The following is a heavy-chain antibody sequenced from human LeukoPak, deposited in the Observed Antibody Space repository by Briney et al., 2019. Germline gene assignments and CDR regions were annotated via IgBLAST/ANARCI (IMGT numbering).Heavy chain of an antibody. J-gene: IGHJ3*02. Sequence: GGSLRLSCAASGFTFTNAWMSWVRQAPGKGLEWFGRFKTKTDGGTTDYAAPVKGRFTISRDASKNTLYLQMDSLKTGDTAMYYCTTDNWRGLDAFDIWGQGTMVTVSS. V-gene: IGHV3-15*01. D-gene: IGHD3-3*01. CDR1: GFTFTNAW. CDR3: TTDNWRGLDAFDI. CDR2: FKTKTDGGTT.